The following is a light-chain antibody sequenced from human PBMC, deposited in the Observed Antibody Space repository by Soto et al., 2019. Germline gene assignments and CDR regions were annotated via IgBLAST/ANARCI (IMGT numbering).Light chain of an antibody. CDR1: QSVGSN. V-gene: IGKV3-15*01. CDR2: GAS. J-gene: IGKJ5*01. CDR3: QQYTNWLPIP. Sequence: EVVMTQSLATLSVSPWERATLSCRASQSVGSNLAWFRQKPGQAPRLLIYGASTRATGVPARFSGSGSGTDFTLTISSLQSEDFAVYYCQQYTNWLPIPSGRGTQLEN.